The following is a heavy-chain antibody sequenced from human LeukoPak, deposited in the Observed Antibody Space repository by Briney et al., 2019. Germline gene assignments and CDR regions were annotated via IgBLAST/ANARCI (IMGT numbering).Heavy chain of an antibody. CDR2: IYHSGST. CDR1: GGSISSYY. Sequence: SETLSLTCTVSGGSISSYYWGWIRQPPGKGLEWIGSIYHSGSTYYNPSLKSRVTISVDTSKNQFSLKLSSVTAADTAVYYCARFYDFWSGLIDYWGQGTLVTVSS. CDR3: ARFYDFWSGLIDY. D-gene: IGHD3-3*01. J-gene: IGHJ4*02. V-gene: IGHV4-38-2*02.